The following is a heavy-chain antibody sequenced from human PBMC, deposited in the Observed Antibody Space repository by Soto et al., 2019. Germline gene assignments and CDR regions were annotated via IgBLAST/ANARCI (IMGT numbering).Heavy chain of an antibody. V-gene: IGHV1-2*02. Sequence: QLVQSGAEVKKPGASVRVSCKTSGPTFIAYYIHWVRQAPGQGLEWMGWIDPKSGGTTYEQKFLGRVTMTRDTYINTAYMALNRLTSDDTAVYYCARVSVDVPEWGQGTLITVSS. J-gene: IGHJ4*02. CDR2: IDPKSGGT. CDR3: ARVSVDVPE. CDR1: GPTFIAYY. D-gene: IGHD5-12*01.